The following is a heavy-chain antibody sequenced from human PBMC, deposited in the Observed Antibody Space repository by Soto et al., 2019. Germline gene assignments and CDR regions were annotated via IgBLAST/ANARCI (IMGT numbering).Heavy chain of an antibody. CDR3: ARGGVGYCSGGSCYAPYYYYGMDV. Sequence: GGSLRLSCAASGFTFSSYAMHWVRQAPGKGLEWVAVISYDGSNKYYADSVKGRFTISRDNSKNTLYLQMNGLRAEDTAVYYCARGGVGYCSGGSCYAPYYYYGMDVWGQGTTVTVSS. J-gene: IGHJ6*02. CDR1: GFTFSSYA. D-gene: IGHD2-15*01. V-gene: IGHV3-30-3*01. CDR2: ISYDGSNK.